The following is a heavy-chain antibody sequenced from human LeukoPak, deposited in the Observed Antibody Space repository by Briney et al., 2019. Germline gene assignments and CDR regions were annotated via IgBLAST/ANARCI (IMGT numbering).Heavy chain of an antibody. V-gene: IGHV4-61*01. J-gene: IGHJ2*01. CDR1: GGSVSSGSYY. D-gene: IGHD3-9*01. CDR3: ARDLYTYDILTGYYSYWYFDL. CDR2: SYYSGST. Sequence: PSETLSLTCTVSGGSVSSGSYYWSWIRQPPGKGLEWIGYSYYSGSTNYNPSLKSQVTISVDTSKNKFSLKLSSVTAADTAVYYCARDLYTYDILTGYYSYWYFDLWGRGTLVTVSS.